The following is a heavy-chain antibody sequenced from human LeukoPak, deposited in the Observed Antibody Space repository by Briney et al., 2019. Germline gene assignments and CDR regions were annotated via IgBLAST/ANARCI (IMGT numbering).Heavy chain of an antibody. D-gene: IGHD6-19*01. CDR2: ISSSSSTI. CDR3: ARERFDSGWPPHFDY. Sequence: GGSLRLSCAASGFTFSSYGMNWVRQAPGKGLEWVSYISSSSSTIYYADSVKGRFTISRDNAKNSLYLQMNSLRAEDTAVYYCARERFDSGWPPHFDYWGQGTLVTVSS. CDR1: GFTFSSYG. V-gene: IGHV3-48*01. J-gene: IGHJ4*02.